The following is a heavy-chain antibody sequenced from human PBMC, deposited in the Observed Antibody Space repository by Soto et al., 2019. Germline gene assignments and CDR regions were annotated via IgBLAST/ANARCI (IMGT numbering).Heavy chain of an antibody. Sequence: SETLSLTCTVSGGSVRGSLYYWGWIRQPPGKGLEWIGNIFYRGNTYHNPSLKSRVTISVDTSKNQFSLRLSSVTAADTAVYYCARRVMGNIWYFDYWGQGTLVTVSS. V-gene: IGHV4-39*01. CDR2: IFYRGNT. CDR3: ARRVMGNIWYFDY. D-gene: IGHD2-21*01. J-gene: IGHJ4*02. CDR1: GGSVRGSLYY.